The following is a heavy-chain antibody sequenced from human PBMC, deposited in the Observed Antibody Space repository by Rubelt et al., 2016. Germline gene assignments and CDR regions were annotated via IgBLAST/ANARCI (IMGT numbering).Heavy chain of an antibody. D-gene: IGHD6-13*01. J-gene: IGHJ4*02. CDR1: GFTFSSYG. CDR3: AKDGRAAGKGAFDY. Sequence: QVQLVESGGGVVQPGRSLRLSCAASGFTFSSYGMHWVRQAPGKGLEWVAVIWYDGSNKYYADSVKGRFTMSRDNAKNTLYLQMNSLIAEDTAVYYCAKDGRAAGKGAFDYWGQGTLVTVSS. CDR2: IWYDGSNK. V-gene: IGHV3-33*06.